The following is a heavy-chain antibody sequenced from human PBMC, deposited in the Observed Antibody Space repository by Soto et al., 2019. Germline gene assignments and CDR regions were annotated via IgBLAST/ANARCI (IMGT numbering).Heavy chain of an antibody. J-gene: IGHJ6*02. V-gene: IGHV3-53*01. D-gene: IGHD6-19*01. Sequence: ALRLSCAASGFTVSSNYMSWVRQAPGKGLEWVSVIYSGGSTYCADSVKGRFTISRDNSKNTLYLQMNSLRAEDTAVYYCARDGLRRSGWYYYGMDVWGQGTTVTVSS. CDR3: ARDGLRRSGWYYYGMDV. CDR2: IYSGGST. CDR1: GFTVSSNY.